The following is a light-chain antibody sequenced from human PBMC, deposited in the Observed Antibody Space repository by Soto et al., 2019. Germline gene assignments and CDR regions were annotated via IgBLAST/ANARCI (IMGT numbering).Light chain of an antibody. V-gene: IGLV2-14*01. Sequence: QSALTQPASVSGSPGQSITISCTGTSSDVDGYKYVSWYQQHPGKAPKLMIYAVSNRPSGVSNRFSGSKSGDTAYLTISGLQAEDEADYYCSSYTSRSTFGVFGGGTKLTVL. J-gene: IGLJ3*02. CDR2: AVS. CDR3: SSYTSRSTFGV. CDR1: SSDVDGYKY.